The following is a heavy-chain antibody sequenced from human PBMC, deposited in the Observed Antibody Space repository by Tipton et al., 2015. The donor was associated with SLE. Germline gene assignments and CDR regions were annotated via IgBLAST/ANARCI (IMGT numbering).Heavy chain of an antibody. V-gene: IGHV3-30*03. CDR2: ISYDGSNK. CDR1: GFIFSDYS. CDR3: ASVWEIVSFVEGTGVFDI. D-gene: IGHD5/OR15-5a*01. Sequence: SLRLSCAASGFIFSDYSMNWVRQAPGKGLEWVAVISYDGSNKYYADSVKGRFTISRDNSKNTLYLQMNSLRAEDTAVYYCASVWEIVSFVEGTGVFDIWGHGTMVTVSS. J-gene: IGHJ3*02.